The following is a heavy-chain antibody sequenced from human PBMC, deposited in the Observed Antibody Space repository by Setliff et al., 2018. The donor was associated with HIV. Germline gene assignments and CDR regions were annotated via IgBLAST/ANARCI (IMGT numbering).Heavy chain of an antibody. CDR3: AREGVGEPPCNTLYYGMDV. V-gene: IGHV1-18*01. CDR2: ISTYNGQR. CDR1: GYTFSQYG. D-gene: IGHD3-16*01. J-gene: IGHJ6*02. Sequence: ASVKVSCKSSGYTFSQYGISWVRQAPGQGLEWMGWISTYNGQRNYAQKVQGRVTFTTDTSTSTAYMELRSLRSDDTAVYYCAREGVGEPPCNTLYYGMDVWGQGTTVTVSS.